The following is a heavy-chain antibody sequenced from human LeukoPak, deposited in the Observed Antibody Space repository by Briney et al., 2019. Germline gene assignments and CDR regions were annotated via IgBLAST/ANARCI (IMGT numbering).Heavy chain of an antibody. CDR2: IRGAGGGA. CDR3: ARDPNGDYVGAFDM. D-gene: IGHD4-17*01. J-gene: IGHJ3*02. Sequence: GGSLRLSCTASGFIFSDYAMMWVRQSPGKGPEWVAAIRGAGGGAFYADSVRGRFTISRDNSKYTLFLQMNNLRAEDTAVYYCARDPNGDYVGAFDMWGPGTMVTVSS. CDR1: GFIFSDYA. V-gene: IGHV3-23*01.